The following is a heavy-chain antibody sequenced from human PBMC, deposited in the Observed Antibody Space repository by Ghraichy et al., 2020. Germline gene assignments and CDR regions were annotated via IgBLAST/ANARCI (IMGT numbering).Heavy chain of an antibody. V-gene: IGHV4-39*01. D-gene: IGHD4-23*01. J-gene: IGHJ4*02. CDR1: GGSISSSSYY. Sequence: ETLSLTCTVSGGSISSSSYYWGWIRQPPGKGLEWIGSIYYSGSTYYNPSLKSRVTISVDTSKNQFSLKLSSVTAADTAVYYCARRTTVVNPYFDYWGQGTLVTVSS. CDR3: ARRTTVVNPYFDY. CDR2: IYYSGST.